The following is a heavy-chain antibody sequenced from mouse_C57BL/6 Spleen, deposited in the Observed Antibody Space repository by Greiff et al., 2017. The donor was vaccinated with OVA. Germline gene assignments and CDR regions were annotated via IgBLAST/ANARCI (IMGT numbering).Heavy chain of an antibody. CDR2: IDPSDSET. D-gene: IGHD2-2*01. V-gene: IGHV1-52*01. CDR1: GYTFTSYW. CDR3: ARGYDDGPWFAY. Sequence: QVQLQQPGAELVRPGSSVKLSCKASGYTFTSYWMHWVKQRPIQGLEWIGNIDPSDSETHYNQKFKDKATLTVEKSSSTAYMQLSSLTSEDSAVYYCARGYDDGPWFAYWGQGTLVTVSA. J-gene: IGHJ3*01.